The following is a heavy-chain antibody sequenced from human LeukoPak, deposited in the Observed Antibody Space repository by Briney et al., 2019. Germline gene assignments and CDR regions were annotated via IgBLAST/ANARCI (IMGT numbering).Heavy chain of an antibody. CDR3: ARETSPWLDSRNTWFDP. D-gene: IGHD6-13*01. J-gene: IGHJ5*02. CDR1: GGSISSKW. CDR2: IYYSGSS. Sequence: SETLSLPCTVSGGSISSKWWSWIRQPPGKRLEYIGYIYYSGSSDYNPSLKSRATISLDTSKTQFTLKLTSVTAADTAVYYCARETSPWLDSRNTWFDPWGPGILVTVSS. V-gene: IGHV4-59*01.